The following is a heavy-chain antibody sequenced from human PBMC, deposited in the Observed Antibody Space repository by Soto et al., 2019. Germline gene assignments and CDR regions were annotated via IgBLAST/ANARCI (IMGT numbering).Heavy chain of an antibody. CDR1: GFRFTSSW. D-gene: IGHD3-16*01. J-gene: IGHJ1*01. CDR3: VTWADAADEDYFHH. CDR2: INQNGGQK. V-gene: IGHV3-7*01. Sequence: GGPLRLSCAASGFRFTSSWMSWVRQAPGKGLEWVAHINQNGGQKYYVDSAKGRFTISRDNAKTSLYLQMNSLRVEDTAVFYCVTWADAADEDYFHHWGQGTLVTVSS.